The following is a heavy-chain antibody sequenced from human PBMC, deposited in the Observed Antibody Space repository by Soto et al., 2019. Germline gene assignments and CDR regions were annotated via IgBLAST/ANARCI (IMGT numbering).Heavy chain of an antibody. CDR2: ISAYNGNT. V-gene: IGHV1-18*04. D-gene: IGHD4-17*01. CDR3: ARIGSYGDYLYYYYGMDV. J-gene: IGHJ6*02. Sequence: QVQLVQSGAEVKKPGASVKVSCKASGYTFTSYGISWVRQAPGQGLEWMGWISAYNGNTNYAQKLQGRITMTTDTSTSTAYMKLRSLRSDDTAVYYCARIGSYGDYLYYYYGMDVWGQGTTVTVSS. CDR1: GYTFTSYG.